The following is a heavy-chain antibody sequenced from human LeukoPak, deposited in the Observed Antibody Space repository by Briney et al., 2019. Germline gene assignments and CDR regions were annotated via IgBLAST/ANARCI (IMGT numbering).Heavy chain of an antibody. D-gene: IGHD6-13*01. CDR3: ARDGVEGIAAAGICY. CDR1: GFTFSSYA. CDR2: ISYDGSNK. V-gene: IGHV3-30-3*01. J-gene: IGHJ4*02. Sequence: GRSLRLSCAASGFTFSSYAMHWVRQAPGKGLEWVAVISYDGSNKYYADSVKGRFTISRDNSKNTLYLQMNSLRAEDTAVYYCARDGVEGIAAAGICYWGQGTLVTVSS.